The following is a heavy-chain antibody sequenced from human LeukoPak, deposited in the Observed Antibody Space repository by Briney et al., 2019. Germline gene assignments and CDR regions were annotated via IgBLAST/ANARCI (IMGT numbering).Heavy chain of an antibody. Sequence: ASVKVSCKTSGFTFTRSAMQWVRQARGQRLEWIGWIVVGSGSTDYAQKFQERVTITRDMSTSTAYMELSSLTSEDTAVYYCAADNDYIVQQWLPRGAYWGQGTLVTVSS. J-gene: IGHJ4*02. V-gene: IGHV1-58*02. CDR1: GFTFTRSA. CDR3: AADNDYIVQQWLPRGAY. CDR2: IVVGSGST. D-gene: IGHD6-19*01.